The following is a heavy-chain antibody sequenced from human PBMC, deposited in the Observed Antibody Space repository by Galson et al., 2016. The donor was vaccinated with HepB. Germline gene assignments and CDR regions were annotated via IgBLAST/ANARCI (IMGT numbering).Heavy chain of an antibody. J-gene: IGHJ4*02. CDR1: GFTFSSYA. CDR3: ARVDEGYYYLIDY. V-gene: IGHV3-48*02. Sequence: SLRLSCAASGFTFSSYALNWVHQAPGKGLEWVSYIGSRSSPIHYADSVKGRFTISRDNAKNSLYLQMNSLRDEDAAVYYCARVDEGYYYLIDYWGQGTLVTVSS. D-gene: IGHD3-22*01. CDR2: IGSRSSPI.